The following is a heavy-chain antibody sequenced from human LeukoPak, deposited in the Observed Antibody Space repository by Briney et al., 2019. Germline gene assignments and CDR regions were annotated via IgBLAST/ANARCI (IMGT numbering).Heavy chain of an antibody. CDR1: GFTISSYE. V-gene: IGHV3-48*03. D-gene: IGHD5-18*01. CDR2: ISSSVITI. J-gene: IGHJ4*02. Sequence: PGGSLRLSCAASGFTISSYEMNWVRQAPGKGLEWVSYISSSVITIYYADSVKGRFTISRDNAKNSLYLQMNSLRAEDTAVYYCARGREYSYGYDYWGQGTLVTVSS. CDR3: ARGREYSYGYDY.